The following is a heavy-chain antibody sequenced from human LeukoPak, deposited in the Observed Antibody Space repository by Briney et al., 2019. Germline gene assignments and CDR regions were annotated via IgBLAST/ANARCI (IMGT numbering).Heavy chain of an antibody. D-gene: IGHD3-10*01. CDR2: ISGSGDRT. CDR3: ARGGTNYYYMDV. V-gene: IGHV3-23*01. Sequence: GGSLRLSCAVSGLTFNSYAMSWVRQAPGKGLEWVSAISGSGDRTFYADSVKGRLTISRDNSKNTLYLQLNTVRAEDTALYYCARGGTNYYYMDVWGNGTTVTVSS. CDR1: GLTFNSYA. J-gene: IGHJ6*03.